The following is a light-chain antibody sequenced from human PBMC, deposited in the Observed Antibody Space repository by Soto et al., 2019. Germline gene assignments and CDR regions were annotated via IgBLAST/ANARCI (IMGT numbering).Light chain of an antibody. J-gene: IGLJ1*01. CDR3: SSYTSSSTPYV. CDR1: TSDVGGYND. CDR2: EVS. V-gene: IGLV2-14*01. Sequence: QSVLTHPASVSGSPGQSITISCTRTTSDVGGYNDVSWYQQHPGKAPKLMIYEVSNRPSGVSNRFSGSKSGNTASLTISGLQAEDEADYYCSSYTSSSTPYVFGTGTKVTVL.